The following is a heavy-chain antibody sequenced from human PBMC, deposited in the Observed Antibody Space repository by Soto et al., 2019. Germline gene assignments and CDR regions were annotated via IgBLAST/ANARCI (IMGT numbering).Heavy chain of an antibody. CDR3: ARGAEMSTLTKWFDP. V-gene: IGHV3-11*01. CDR1: GFTFSDYY. Sequence: VQLVESGGGLVKPGGSLRLSCAASGFTFSDYYMTWIRQAPGKGLEWLAYISRDGNAIFYADSVNGRFTISWDNAKNSLFLQMDDLRAEDTGMFFCARGAEMSTLTKWFDPWGQGTLVIVSS. CDR2: ISRDGNAI. J-gene: IGHJ5*02. D-gene: IGHD1-1*01.